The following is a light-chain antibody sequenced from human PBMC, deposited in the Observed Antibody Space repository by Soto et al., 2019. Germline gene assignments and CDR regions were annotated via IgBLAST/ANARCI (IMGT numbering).Light chain of an antibody. CDR1: QSISNT. Sequence: EIMMTQSPAALSVSPGERVTLSCRASQSISNTLAWYQQRPGQAPRLLIYHASTRATGIPARFSGSGSGTEFSLTISSLQSEDFAVYHRQQYNKWPLTFGGGTKVDIK. CDR2: HAS. J-gene: IGKJ4*01. V-gene: IGKV3-15*01. CDR3: QQYNKWPLT.